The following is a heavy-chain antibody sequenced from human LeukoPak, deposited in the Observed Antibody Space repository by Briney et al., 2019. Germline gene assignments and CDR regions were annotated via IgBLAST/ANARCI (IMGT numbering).Heavy chain of an antibody. CDR3: AQSGADSGSYLFC. CDR1: GFTFSGYW. Sequence: GGSLRLSCAASGFTFSGYWMSWVRQAPGKGLEWVANIKQDGSEKYYVDSVKGRFTISRDNAKNSLYLQMNSLRAEDTAVYYCAQSGADSGSYLFCWGQGTLVTVSS. CDR2: IKQDGSEK. J-gene: IGHJ4*02. D-gene: IGHD1-26*01. V-gene: IGHV3-7*01.